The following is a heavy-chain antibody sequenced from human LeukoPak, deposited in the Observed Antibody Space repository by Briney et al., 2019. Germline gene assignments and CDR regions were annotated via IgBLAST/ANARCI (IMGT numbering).Heavy chain of an antibody. Sequence: GASVKVSCKASGYSFTGHYMHWVRQAPGQGLEWMGWINPNSGGTNYAQKFQGRVTMTRDTSISTAYMELSRLRSDDTAVYYCARAPSRGRTGSWDWFDPWGQGTLVTVSS. CDR1: GYSFTGHY. CDR2: INPNSGGT. V-gene: IGHV1-2*02. CDR3: ARAPSRGRTGSWDWFDP. J-gene: IGHJ5*02. D-gene: IGHD1-1*01.